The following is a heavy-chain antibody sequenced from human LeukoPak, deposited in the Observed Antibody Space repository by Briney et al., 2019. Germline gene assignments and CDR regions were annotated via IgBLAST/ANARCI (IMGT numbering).Heavy chain of an antibody. V-gene: IGHV3-33*01. Sequence: GGSLRLSCAASGFTFSRHGMHWVRQAPGKGLEWVAGIWYDGRSKYYGDSVEGRFTISRDDFENTLYLQMNSLKAEDTAMYFCATSEAEGGAGDYIDVWGKGTTVTVSS. J-gene: IGHJ6*03. CDR2: IWYDGRSK. CDR1: GFTFSRHG. D-gene: IGHD1-14*01. CDR3: ATSEAEGGAGDYIDV.